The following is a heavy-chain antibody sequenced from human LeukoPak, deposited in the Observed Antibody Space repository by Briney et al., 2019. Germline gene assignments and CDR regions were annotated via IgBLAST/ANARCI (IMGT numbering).Heavy chain of an antibody. Sequence: PSDTLSLTCTVSVRSINIYYWRWLRQPPRKGLEWIGYIYYSGSTNYSPSLKSRVTISVDTSKNQYSLKLSSVTAADTAVYYCAREGSRGYTDYWGQGTLVTVSS. D-gene: IGHD5-24*01. CDR2: IYYSGST. CDR1: VRSINIYY. J-gene: IGHJ4*02. CDR3: AREGSRGYTDY. V-gene: IGHV4-59*01.